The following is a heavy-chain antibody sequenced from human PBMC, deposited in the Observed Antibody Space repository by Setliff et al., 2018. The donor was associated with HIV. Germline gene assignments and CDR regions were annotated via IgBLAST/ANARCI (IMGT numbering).Heavy chain of an antibody. CDR3: AKDIVVVIGPPFQH. Sequence: GGSLRLSCAASGFTFSSYEMSWVRHAPGKGLEWVSYISSGGSTYYADSVKGRFTISRDNSKNTLYLQMNSLRAEDTAVYYCAKDIVVVIGPPFQHWGQGTLVTVSS. D-gene: IGHD3-22*01. J-gene: IGHJ1*01. V-gene: IGHV3-23*01. CDR1: GFTFSSYE. CDR2: ISSGGST.